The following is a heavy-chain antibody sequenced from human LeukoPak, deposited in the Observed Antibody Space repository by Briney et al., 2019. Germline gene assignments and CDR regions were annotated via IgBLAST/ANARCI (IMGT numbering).Heavy chain of an antibody. D-gene: IGHD6-13*01. CDR2: IIPIFGTA. CDR1: GGTFSSYA. Sequence: SVKVSCKASGGTFSSYAISWVRQAPGQGLEWMGGIIPIFGTANYAQKFQGRVTITTDESTSTAYMELSSLRSEDTAVYHCARVGHSSSWYGNWFDPWGQGTLVTVSS. J-gene: IGHJ5*02. V-gene: IGHV1-69*05. CDR3: ARVGHSSSWYGNWFDP.